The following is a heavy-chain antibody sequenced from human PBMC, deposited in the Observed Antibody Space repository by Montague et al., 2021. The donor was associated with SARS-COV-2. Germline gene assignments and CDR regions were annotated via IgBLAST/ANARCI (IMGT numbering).Heavy chain of an antibody. CDR3: ARAQNICFIANCVNYFDL. CDR1: GGSTSNYY. V-gene: IGHV4-59*01. J-gene: IGHJ4*02. CDR2: IFYTGSK. D-gene: IGHD2-15*01. Sequence: SETLSLTCSVSGGSTSNYYWTWIRQSPGKGLQWIGHIFYTGSKKFNPSLKARVSMSLDASKNHFSLRLSAVTAADTARYYCARAQNICFIANCVNYFDLWGLGALVTFFS.